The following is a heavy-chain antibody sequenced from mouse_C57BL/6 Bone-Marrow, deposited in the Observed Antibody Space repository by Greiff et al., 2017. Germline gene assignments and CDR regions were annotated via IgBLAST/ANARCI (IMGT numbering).Heavy chain of an antibody. CDR3: ARDYGSSYQFAY. D-gene: IGHD1-1*01. Sequence: QVHVKQPGAELVKPGASVKLSCKASGYTFTSSWMHWVKQRPGRGLEWIGRIDPNSGGTKYNEKFKSKATLTVDKPSSTAYMQLSSLTSEDSAVYYCARDYGSSYQFAYWGQGTLVTVSA. J-gene: IGHJ3*01. CDR2: IDPNSGGT. V-gene: IGHV1-72*01. CDR1: GYTFTSSW.